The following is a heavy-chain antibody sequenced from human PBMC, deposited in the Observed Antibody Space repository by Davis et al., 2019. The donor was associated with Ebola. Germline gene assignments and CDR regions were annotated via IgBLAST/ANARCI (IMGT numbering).Heavy chain of an antibody. CDR2: IYYSGST. CDR1: GVSISSSY. D-gene: IGHD4-23*01. V-gene: IGHV4-59*08. J-gene: IGHJ4*02. CDR3: ARHLSYGGNPGKYYFDY. Sequence: MPSETLSLTCTVSGVSISSSYWSWIRQAPGKGLEWIGYIYYSGSTNYNPSLKSRVTMSVDTSKKQFSLKVSYVTVADTGVYYCARHLSYGGNPGKYYFDYWGQGTLVTVSS.